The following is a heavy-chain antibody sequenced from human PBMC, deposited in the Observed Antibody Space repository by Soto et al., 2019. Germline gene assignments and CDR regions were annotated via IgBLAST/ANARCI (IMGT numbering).Heavy chain of an antibody. V-gene: IGHV4-4*02. Sequence: SETLSLTCAVSGGSISSRNWWRCVRQPPGKGLEWIGEIYHSGSTNYNPSLKSRVTILIDKSKNQFSLKLSSVTAADTAVYFCASKFGELLTDAFDMWGQGTTVT. CDR1: GGSISSRNW. CDR3: ASKFGELLTDAFDM. CDR2: IYHSGST. J-gene: IGHJ3*02. D-gene: IGHD3-10*01.